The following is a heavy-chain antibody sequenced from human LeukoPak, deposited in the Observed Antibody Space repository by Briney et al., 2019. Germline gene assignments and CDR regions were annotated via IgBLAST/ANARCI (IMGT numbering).Heavy chain of an antibody. CDR2: IADSGGVT. CDR1: GFTFTSYV. J-gene: IGHJ4*02. Sequence: GGSLRLSCAASGFTFTSYVMNWVRQAPGQGLEWVSTIADSGGVTYYADSVKGRFTVSRDDSENTLYLQMHSLRAEDTATYYCAKSSHSNAWDDFDYWGQGTLVTVSS. D-gene: IGHD5-18*01. V-gene: IGHV3-23*01. CDR3: AKSSHSNAWDDFDY.